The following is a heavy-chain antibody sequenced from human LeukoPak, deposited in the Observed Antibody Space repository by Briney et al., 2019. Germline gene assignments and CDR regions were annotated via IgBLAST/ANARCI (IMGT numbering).Heavy chain of an antibody. CDR2: IIPIFGTA. D-gene: IGHD2-2*01. CDR3: ARDEAYCSSTSCPAEYFQH. V-gene: IGHV1-69*13. Sequence: SVKVSCKASGGTFSSYAISWVRQAPGQGLEWMGGIIPIFGTANYAQKFQGRVTITADESTSTAYMELSSLRSEDTAVYYCARDEAYCSSTSCPAEYFQHWGQGTLVTVSS. CDR1: GGTFSSYA. J-gene: IGHJ1*01.